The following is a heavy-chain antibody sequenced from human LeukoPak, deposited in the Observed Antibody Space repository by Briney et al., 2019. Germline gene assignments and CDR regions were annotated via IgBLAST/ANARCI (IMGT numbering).Heavy chain of an antibody. CDR3: AVLLSYPGAFDI. Sequence: GGSLRLSCAASGFTVSSNYMSWVRQAPGKGLEWVSYISSSSSTIYYADSVKGRFTISRDNAKNSLYLQMNSLRDEDTAVYYCAVLLSYPGAFDIWGQGTMVTVSS. V-gene: IGHV3-48*02. J-gene: IGHJ3*02. CDR2: ISSSSSTI. D-gene: IGHD3-10*01. CDR1: GFTVSSNY.